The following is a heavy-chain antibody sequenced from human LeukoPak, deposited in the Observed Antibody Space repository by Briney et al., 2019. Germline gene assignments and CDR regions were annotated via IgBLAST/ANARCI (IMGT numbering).Heavy chain of an antibody. CDR1: GDSVSSNSAS. J-gene: IGHJ4*02. CDR2: TYYRSKWYN. Sequence: SQTLSLTCVISGDSVSSNSASWNWIRQSPSRGLEWLGRTYYRSKWYNDYAVSVKSRITINPDTSKNQFSLQLSSVTSEDTAVYYCARGIDWGSGEREFDHWGQGTLVTVSS. D-gene: IGHD3-10*01. V-gene: IGHV6-1*01. CDR3: ARGIDWGSGEREFDH.